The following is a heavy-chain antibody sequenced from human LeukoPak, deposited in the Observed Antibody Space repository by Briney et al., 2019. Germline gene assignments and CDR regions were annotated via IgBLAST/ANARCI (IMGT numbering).Heavy chain of an antibody. CDR2: IYSSGST. CDR3: ARKGVAAGLDY. J-gene: IGHJ4*02. CDR1: GGSISSFY. V-gene: IGHV4-59*01. D-gene: IGHD6-13*01. Sequence: SETLSLTCVVSGGSISSFYWSWIRQPPGKALEWIGYIYSSGSTSYNPSLKSRVTISVDTSKNQFSLRLSSVNAADTAVYYCARKGVAAGLDYWGQGTLVTVSS.